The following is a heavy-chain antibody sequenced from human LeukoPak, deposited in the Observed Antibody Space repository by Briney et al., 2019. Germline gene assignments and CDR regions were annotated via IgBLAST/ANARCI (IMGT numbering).Heavy chain of an antibody. J-gene: IGHJ4*02. CDR1: GGTFSSYA. CDR2: IIPIFGTA. D-gene: IGHD2-15*01. V-gene: IGHV1-69*05. Sequence: SVKVSCKASGGTFSSYAISWVRQAPGQGLEWMGRIIPIFGTANYAQKFQGRVTITTDESTSTAYMELSSLGSEDTAVYYCATTRLGYCSGGSCYENYWGQGTLVTVSS. CDR3: ATTRLGYCSGGSCYENY.